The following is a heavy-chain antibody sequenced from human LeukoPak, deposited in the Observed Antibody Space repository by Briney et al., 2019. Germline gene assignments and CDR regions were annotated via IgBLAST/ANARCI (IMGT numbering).Heavy chain of an antibody. V-gene: IGHV4-39*01. CDR2: IYYSGNT. D-gene: IGHD3-10*01. Sequence: SETLSLTCTVSGGSTTSSNYYWGWIRQPPGKGLEWIGSIYYSGNTYYNPSLKSRVTISVDTSKNQFSLKLISVTAADTAVYYCARLWLGELYFDYWGQGTLLTVSS. CDR3: ARLWLGELYFDY. CDR1: GGSTTSSNYY. J-gene: IGHJ4*02.